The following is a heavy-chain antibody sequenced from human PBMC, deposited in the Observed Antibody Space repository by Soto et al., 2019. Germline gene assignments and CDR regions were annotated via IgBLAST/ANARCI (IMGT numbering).Heavy chain of an antibody. CDR3: ARDLGTTFDY. V-gene: IGHV4-59*01. CDR1: GGSISSYY. J-gene: IGHJ4*02. Sequence: SETLSLTCTVSGGSISSYYWSWIRQPPGKGLEWIGYIYYSGSTNYNPSLKSRVTISVDTSKNQFSLKLSSVTAADTAVYYCARDLGTTFDYWGQGTLVTVSS. D-gene: IGHD7-27*01. CDR2: IYYSGST.